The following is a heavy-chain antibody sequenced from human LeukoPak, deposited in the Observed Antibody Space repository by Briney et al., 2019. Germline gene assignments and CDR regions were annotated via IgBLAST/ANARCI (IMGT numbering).Heavy chain of an antibody. V-gene: IGHV1-18*01. D-gene: IGHD3-22*01. CDR2: ISAYNGNT. Sequence: ASVKVSCKASGYTFTSYGISWVRQAPGQGLEWMGWISAYNGNTNYAQKLQGRVTMTTDTSTSTAYMELRSLRSDDTAVYYCARDGYYYDSSGYYAFAYWGQGTLVTVSP. J-gene: IGHJ4*02. CDR3: ARDGYYYDSSGYYAFAY. CDR1: GYTFTSYG.